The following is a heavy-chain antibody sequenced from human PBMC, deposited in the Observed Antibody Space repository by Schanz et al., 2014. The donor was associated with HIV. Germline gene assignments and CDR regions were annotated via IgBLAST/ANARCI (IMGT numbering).Heavy chain of an antibody. CDR3: ARAEY. CDR1: GFPFSSYS. J-gene: IGHJ4*02. V-gene: IGHV3-48*04. CDR2: ISSSGSTK. Sequence: EEQLVESGGGLVQPGGSLTLSCEASGFPFSSYSMNWVRQAPGKGLEWVSYISSSGSTKYYADSVKGRFTISRDNAKNSLYLQMNSLRAEDTAVYYCARAEYWGQGTLVTVSS.